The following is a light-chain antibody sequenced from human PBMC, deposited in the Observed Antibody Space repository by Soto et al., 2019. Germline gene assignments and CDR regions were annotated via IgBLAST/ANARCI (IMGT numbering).Light chain of an antibody. CDR2: EVN. Sequence: QSALTQPASVSGSPGQSITISCTGTSSDVGFYNHVSWYQQHPGKAPKLLIYEVNNRPCGVSHRFSGSKSGNTASLTISGLQAEDEADYYCSSFASTHTYVFGTGTKLTVL. CDR1: SSDVGFYNH. J-gene: IGLJ1*01. V-gene: IGLV2-14*01. CDR3: SSFASTHTYV.